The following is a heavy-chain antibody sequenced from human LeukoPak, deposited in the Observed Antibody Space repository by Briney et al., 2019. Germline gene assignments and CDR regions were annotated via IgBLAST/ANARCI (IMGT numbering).Heavy chain of an antibody. CDR2: IYHSGST. CDR1: GYSISSGYY. CDR3: ARDSYDILTGMKAYYFDY. D-gene: IGHD3-9*01. Sequence: TSETLSLTCTVSGYSISSGYYWGWIRQPPGKGLEWIGSIYHSGSTYYNPSLKSRVTISVDTSKNQFSLKLSSVTAADTAVYYCARDSYDILTGMKAYYFDYWGQGTLVTVSS. J-gene: IGHJ4*02. V-gene: IGHV4-38-2*02.